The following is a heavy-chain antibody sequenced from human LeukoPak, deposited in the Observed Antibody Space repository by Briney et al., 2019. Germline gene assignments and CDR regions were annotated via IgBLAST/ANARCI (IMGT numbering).Heavy chain of an antibody. J-gene: IGHJ5*02. Sequence: GGSLRLSCAASGFTFSSYAMSWVRQAPGEGLEWVSGIGDSGGTTYYADSVKGRFTISRDNSKNTLYLQMNSLRPEDMAVYYCARDTQEQGNWFDPWGQGTLVTVSS. CDR1: GFTFSSYA. CDR3: ARDTQEQGNWFDP. CDR2: IGDSGGTT. V-gene: IGHV3-23*01. D-gene: IGHD6-13*01.